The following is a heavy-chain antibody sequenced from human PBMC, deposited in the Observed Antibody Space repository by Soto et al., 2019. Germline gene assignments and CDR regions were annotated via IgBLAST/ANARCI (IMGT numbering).Heavy chain of an antibody. D-gene: IGHD2-8*02. J-gene: IGHJ4*02. CDR2: INHSGST. V-gene: IGHV4-34*01. Sequence: SETLSLTCAVYGGSFSGYYWTWIRQPPGTGLEWIGEINHSGSTNYNPSPKSRVTISVDTSKNQFSLKLTSVTAADTAVYYCARDKITGRFDYWGQGTLVTVSS. CDR3: ARDKITGRFDY. CDR1: GGSFSGYY.